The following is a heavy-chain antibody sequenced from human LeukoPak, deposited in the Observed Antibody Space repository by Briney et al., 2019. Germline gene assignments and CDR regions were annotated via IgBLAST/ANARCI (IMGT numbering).Heavy chain of an antibody. D-gene: IGHD1-26*01. CDR2: IYYSGST. CDR1: GGSISSGGYY. CDR3: ARIVGATENAFDI. J-gene: IGHJ3*02. V-gene: IGHV4-31*03. Sequence: SQTLSLTCTVSGGSISSGGYYWSWIRQHPGKGLEWIGYIYYSGSTYYNPSLKSRVTISVDTSKNQFSLKLSSVTAADTAVYYCARIVGATENAFDIWGQGTMVTVSS.